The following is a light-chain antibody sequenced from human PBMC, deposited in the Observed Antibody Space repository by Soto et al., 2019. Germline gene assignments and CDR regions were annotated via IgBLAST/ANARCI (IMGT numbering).Light chain of an antibody. V-gene: IGKV1-5*03. CDR2: KAS. Sequence: DIQMTQSPSTLSASVGDRVTITCRASQSISSWLAWYQQKPGEAPKLLIYKASSLESGVPSRFSGSGSGTEFTLTISSLQPDDVATYYCQQYNSHWTFGQGTKVEIK. CDR3: QQYNSHWT. J-gene: IGKJ1*01. CDR1: QSISSW.